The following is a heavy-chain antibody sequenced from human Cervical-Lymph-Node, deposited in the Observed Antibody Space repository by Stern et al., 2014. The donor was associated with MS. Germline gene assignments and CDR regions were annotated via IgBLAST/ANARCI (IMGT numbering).Heavy chain of an antibody. Sequence: EVQLVESGGGLVQPGGALKLSCVVSGLSFSDAALHWVRQAPGQGLEGVGRISGKAKNYATSYAASVKGRFTLSRSDSQNTAFLLMNSLKREDTAVYYCSPASAIWGQGTAVTVSS. CDR2: ISGKAKNYAT. V-gene: IGHV3-73*02. CDR3: SPASAI. CDR1: GLSFSDAA. J-gene: IGHJ3*02.